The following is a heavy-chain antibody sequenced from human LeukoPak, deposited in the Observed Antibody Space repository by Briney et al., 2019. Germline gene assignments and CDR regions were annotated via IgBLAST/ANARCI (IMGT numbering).Heavy chain of an antibody. V-gene: IGHV3-23*01. CDR3: AKGYALSYSTLFDC. Sequence: GGSLRLSCAASGFTFSSYAMSWVRQAPGKGLEWVSAISGSGGSTYYADSVKGRFTVSRDNSKNTLYLQMNSLRAEDTAAYYCAKGYALSYSTLFDCWGQGTLVTVSS. CDR2: ISGSGGST. D-gene: IGHD6-13*01. CDR1: GFTFSSYA. J-gene: IGHJ4*02.